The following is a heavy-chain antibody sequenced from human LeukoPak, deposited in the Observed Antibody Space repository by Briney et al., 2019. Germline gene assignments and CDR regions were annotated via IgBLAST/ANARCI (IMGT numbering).Heavy chain of an antibody. D-gene: IGHD5-18*01. CDR3: AREYEKGGYSYGRRI. CDR1: GFTFSSYE. V-gene: IGHV3-48*03. Sequence: GGSMRLSCAASGFTFSSYEMNWVRQAPGKGLEWVSYISSSGSTIYYADSVKGRFTISRDNAKNSLYLQMNSLRAEDTAVYYCAREYEKGGYSYGRRIWGQGTMVTVSS. CDR2: ISSSGSTI. J-gene: IGHJ3*02.